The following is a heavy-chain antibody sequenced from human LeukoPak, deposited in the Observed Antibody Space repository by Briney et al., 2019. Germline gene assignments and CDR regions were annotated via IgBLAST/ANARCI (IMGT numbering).Heavy chain of an antibody. CDR2: IIPIFGTA. CDR1: GGTFSSYA. CDR3: ARERYCGGDGPHDAFDI. J-gene: IGHJ3*02. D-gene: IGHD2-21*01. Sequence: SVKVACKASGGTFSSYAISWVRQAPGQGLEWMGGIIPIFGTANYAQEFQGRVTITADESTSTAYMELSSLRSEDTAVYYCARERYCGGDGPHDAFDIWGQGTMVTVSS. V-gene: IGHV1-69*01.